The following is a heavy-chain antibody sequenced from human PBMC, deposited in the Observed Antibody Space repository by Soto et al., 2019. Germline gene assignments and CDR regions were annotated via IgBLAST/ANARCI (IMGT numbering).Heavy chain of an antibody. CDR1: GFTFSSYA. CDR2: ISVSGGST. V-gene: IGHV3-23*01. Sequence: EVQLLESGGGLVQPGGSLRLSCAASGFTFSSYAMSWVRQAPGKGLEWVSAISVSGGSTYYADAGKGRFTISRDNSKNTLDRQMNRLRAEDTAVYYCAKDPQDSSSWYPWETGYWGQGTLVTVAS. CDR3: AKDPQDSSSWYPWETGY. J-gene: IGHJ4*02. D-gene: IGHD6-13*01.